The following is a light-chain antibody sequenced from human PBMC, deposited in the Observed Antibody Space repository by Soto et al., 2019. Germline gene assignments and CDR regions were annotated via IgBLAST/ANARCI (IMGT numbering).Light chain of an antibody. CDR3: QQSYSNDILT. V-gene: IGKV1-39*01. J-gene: IGKJ3*01. CDR1: QSISNY. CDR2: AAS. Sequence: DIQMTQSPSSLSASVGDRVTITCRASQSISNYLNWYQQKPGKAPKLLIYAASSLQSGVPSRFSGSGSGTDFTLTISSLQPEDFATYYFQQSYSNDILTFGPGTKVDIK.